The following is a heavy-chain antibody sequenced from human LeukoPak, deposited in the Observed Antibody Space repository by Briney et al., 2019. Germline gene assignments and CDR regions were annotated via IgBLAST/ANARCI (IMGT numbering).Heavy chain of an antibody. CDR3: ATGKYDFWSGYYPLDY. V-gene: IGHV3-23*01. D-gene: IGHD3-3*01. Sequence: GGSLRLSCAASGFTFSSYGMSWVRQAPGKGPEWVSAISGSGGSTYYADSVKGRFTISRDNAKNSLYLQMNSLRAEDTAVYYCATGKYDFWSGYYPLDYWGQGTLVTVSS. J-gene: IGHJ4*02. CDR1: GFTFSSYG. CDR2: ISGSGGST.